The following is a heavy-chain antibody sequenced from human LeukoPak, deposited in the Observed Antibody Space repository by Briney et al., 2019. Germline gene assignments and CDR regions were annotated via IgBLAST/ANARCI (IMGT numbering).Heavy chain of an antibody. CDR3: ARGDGGYVVTVFDY. J-gene: IGHJ4*02. CDR1: GYTFTGYY. CDR2: INPNSGGT. Sequence: SVNPSCKPSGYTFTGYYVHWVRQAPGQGLEWMGWINPNSGGTNYAQKFQGRVTTTRDSSIRTAYMELSRLRSDETSVYYCARGDGGYVVTVFDYWGQGGIVTVSS. D-gene: IGHD2-21*02. V-gene: IGHV1-2*02.